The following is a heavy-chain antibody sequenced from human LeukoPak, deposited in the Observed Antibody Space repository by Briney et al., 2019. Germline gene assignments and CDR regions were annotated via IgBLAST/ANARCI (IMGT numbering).Heavy chain of an antibody. D-gene: IGHD2-2*01. Sequence: ASVKVSCKASGYTFTGYYMHWVRQAPGQGLEWMGWINPNSGGTNYAQKFQGRVTTTRDTSISTAYMELSRLRSDDTAVYYCARVGRGDQLLGFDYWGQGTLVTVSS. J-gene: IGHJ4*02. CDR2: INPNSGGT. V-gene: IGHV1-2*02. CDR3: ARVGRGDQLLGFDY. CDR1: GYTFTGYY.